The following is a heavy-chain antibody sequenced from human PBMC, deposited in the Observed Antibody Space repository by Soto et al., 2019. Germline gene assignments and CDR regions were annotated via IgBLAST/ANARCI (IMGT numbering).Heavy chain of an antibody. CDR1: GFTFSSYA. CDR2: ISYDGSNK. CDR3: VRARVDY. J-gene: IGHJ4*02. Sequence: PGGSVRLSCAASGFTFSSYAMHWVRQAPGKGLEWVAVISYDGSNKYYADSVKGRFTISRDNSKNTLYLQMNSLRAEDTAVYYCVRARVDYWGQGSLVTVSS. V-gene: IGHV3-30-3*01.